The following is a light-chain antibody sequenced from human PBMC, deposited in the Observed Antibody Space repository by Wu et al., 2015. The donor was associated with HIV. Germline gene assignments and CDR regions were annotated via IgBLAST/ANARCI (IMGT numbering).Light chain of an antibody. J-gene: IGKJ5*01. CDR3: QQYGGSPPVT. CDR1: QRIDSRS. Sequence: EIVLSQSSGTLSLSPGERATVSCRASQRIDSRSLAWYQQRLGQAPRLLISAASNRAAGIPDRFNGSGSGTDFILTISKLEPEDCAVYYCQQYGGSPPVTFGQGTRLEIK. V-gene: IGKV3-20*01. CDR2: AAS.